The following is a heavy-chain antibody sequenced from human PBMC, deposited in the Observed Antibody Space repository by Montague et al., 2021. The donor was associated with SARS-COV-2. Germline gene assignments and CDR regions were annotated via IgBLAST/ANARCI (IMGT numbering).Heavy chain of an antibody. CDR3: ARDIAVAGLFDY. D-gene: IGHD6-19*01. CDR2: TSISGST. J-gene: IGHJ4*02. Sequence: TLSLTCTVSGGSISSGSYYWSWIRQPAGKGLEWIGRTSISGSTNYNPSLKSRVTISVDTSKNQFSLELSSVTAADTAVYYCARDIAVAGLFDYWGQGTLVTVSS. V-gene: IGHV4-61*02. CDR1: GGSISSGSYY.